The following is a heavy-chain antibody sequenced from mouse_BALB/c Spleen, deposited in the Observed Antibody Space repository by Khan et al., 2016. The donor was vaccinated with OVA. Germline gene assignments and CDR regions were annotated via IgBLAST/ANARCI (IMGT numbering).Heavy chain of an antibody. Sequence: EVQLQESGPSLVKPSQTLSLTCSVTGDSITSGYWSWIRKFPGNKLEYMGYMIYTGYTDYNPSLQSRLAIPRHTSKNQYYLQLNTGTTEDTATYYCARSTYRYAFAYWGQGTLVTVSA. V-gene: IGHV3-8*02. D-gene: IGHD2-14*01. CDR1: GDSITSGY. CDR3: ARSTYRYAFAY. CDR2: MIYTGYT. J-gene: IGHJ3*01.